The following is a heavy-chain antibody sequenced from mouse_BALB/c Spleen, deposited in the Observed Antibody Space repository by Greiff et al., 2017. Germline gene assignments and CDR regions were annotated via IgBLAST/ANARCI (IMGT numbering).Heavy chain of an antibody. J-gene: IGHJ4*01. Sequence: EVKLQESGAELVRPGALVKLSCKASGFNIKDYYMHWVKQRPEQGLEWIGWIDPENGNTIYDPKFQGKASITADTSSNTAYLQLSSLTSEDTAVYYCARDYYAMDYWGQGTSVTVSS. CDR2: IDPENGNT. V-gene: IGHV14-1*02. CDR1: GFNIKDYY. CDR3: ARDYYAMDY.